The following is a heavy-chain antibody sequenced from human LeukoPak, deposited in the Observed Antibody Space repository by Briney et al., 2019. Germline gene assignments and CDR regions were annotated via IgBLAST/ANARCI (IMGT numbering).Heavy chain of an antibody. CDR2: VYYSAST. V-gene: IGHV4-39*07. CDR1: GGSISSSSYY. D-gene: IGHD2-8*02. CDR3: VRASVDTGGAFDV. J-gene: IGHJ3*01. Sequence: SETLSLTCTVSGGSISSSSYYWGWIRQPPGKGLEWIGNVYYSASTYYNPSLKSRVTISVDTSKNQFSLKLSSMTAADTAIYYCVRASVDTGGAFDVWGQGTVVTVSS.